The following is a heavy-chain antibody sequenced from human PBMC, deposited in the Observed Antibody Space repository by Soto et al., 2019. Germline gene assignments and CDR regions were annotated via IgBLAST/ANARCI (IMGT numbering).Heavy chain of an antibody. J-gene: IGHJ2*01. CDR3: ARVNMVGGVAATHAGYWDL. CDR2: IGTAGDT. CDR1: GFTFSSYD. Sequence: GGSLRLSCAASGFTFSSYDMHWVRQATGKGLEWVSAIGTAGDTYYPGSVKGRFTISRENAKNSLYLQMNSLRAEDTAVYYCARVNMVGGVAATHAGYWDLGGRGTLVTASS. V-gene: IGHV3-13*01. D-gene: IGHD2-15*01.